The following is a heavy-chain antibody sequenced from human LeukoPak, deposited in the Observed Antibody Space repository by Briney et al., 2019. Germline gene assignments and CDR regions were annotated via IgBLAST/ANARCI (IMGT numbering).Heavy chain of an antibody. CDR3: AKDPSMAGVTMIVVVISSGV. D-gene: IGHD3-22*01. CDR1: GFTFSSYE. J-gene: IGHJ4*02. CDR2: VSYDGSNK. Sequence: GGSLRLSCAASGFTFSSYEIHWVRQAPGKGLEWVAVVSYDGSNKYYADSVKGRFTISRDNSKNTLYLQMNSLRAEDTAVYYCAKDPSMAGVTMIVVVISSGVWGQGTLVTVSS. V-gene: IGHV3-30*04.